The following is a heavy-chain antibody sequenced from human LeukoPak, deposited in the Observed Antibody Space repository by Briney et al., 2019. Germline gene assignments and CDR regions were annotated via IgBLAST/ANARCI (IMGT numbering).Heavy chain of an antibody. CDR2: ISDSSSYI. V-gene: IGHV3-21*01. CDR3: ARYYSSGSPPFDY. CDR1: GFTFNTYA. J-gene: IGHJ4*02. Sequence: GGSLRLSCAASGFTFNTYAMNLVRQAPGKGLEWVSSISDSSSYIYYADSVKGRFTISRDNAENSLYLQMNSLRAEDTAVYYCARYYSSGSPPFDYWGQGTLVTVSS. D-gene: IGHD3-10*01.